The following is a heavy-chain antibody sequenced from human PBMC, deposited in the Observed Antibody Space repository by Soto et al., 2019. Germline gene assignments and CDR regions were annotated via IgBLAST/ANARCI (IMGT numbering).Heavy chain of an antibody. CDR1: GCSVSSGSYY. D-gene: IGHD6-13*01. J-gene: IGHJ4*02. V-gene: IGHV4-61*01. CDR3: ARQRIAAAQYYFDY. Sequence: TLSLTCTVSGCSVSSGSYYWTWIRQSPGKGLEWMGYILSSGSTDYNPSLKSRVTISVDTSKNEFSLKLRSVTAADTAVFYCARQRIAAAQYYFDYWGQGMLVTVSS. CDR2: ILSSGST.